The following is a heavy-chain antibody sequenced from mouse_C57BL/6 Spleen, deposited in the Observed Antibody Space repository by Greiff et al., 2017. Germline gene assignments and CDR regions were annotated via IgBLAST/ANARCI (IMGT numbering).Heavy chain of an antibody. D-gene: IGHD2-1*01. CDR3: ARDGSTLSNYLTLEY. J-gene: IGHJ4*01. V-gene: IGHV1-55*01. Sequence: QVQLQQPGAELLKPGASVKMSCKASGYTFTSYWITWVKQRPGRGLGWIGYIVPGSGSTNYNEKFKSKATLTVDTSSSTAYTQLSSLPSAASAVYYAARDGSTLSNYLTLEYWSPGTSVTVST. CDR2: IVPGSGST. CDR1: GYTFTSYW.